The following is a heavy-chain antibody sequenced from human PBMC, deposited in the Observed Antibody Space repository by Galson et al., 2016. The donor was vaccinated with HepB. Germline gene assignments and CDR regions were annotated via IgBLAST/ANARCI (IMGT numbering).Heavy chain of an antibody. V-gene: IGHV3-23*01. Sequence: SLRLSCAASGSTFYNYAMSWVRQAPGKGLEWVSSISGSGGSTYYADSVKGRFTISRDNSKNTLYLQMNSLRVEDTAVYYCAKGRSLSAAVSIWFDPWGQGALVTVSS. CDR2: ISGSGGST. CDR1: GSTFYNYA. CDR3: AKGRSLSAAVSIWFDP. J-gene: IGHJ5*02. D-gene: IGHD6-13*01.